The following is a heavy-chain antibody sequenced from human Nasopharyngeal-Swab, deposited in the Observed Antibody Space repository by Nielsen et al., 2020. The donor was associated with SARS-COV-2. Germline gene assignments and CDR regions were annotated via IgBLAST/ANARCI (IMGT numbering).Heavy chain of an antibody. V-gene: IGHV3-48*01. CDR2: ISSSSSTI. J-gene: IGHJ4*02. Sequence: GGSLRLSCAASGFTFSSYSMNWVRQAPGKGLEWVSYISSSSSTIYYADSVKGRFTISRDNAKNSPYLQMNSLRAEDTAVYYCARDWGVPSDYWGQGTLVTVSS. CDR1: GFTFSSYS. D-gene: IGHD3-16*01. CDR3: ARDWGVPSDY.